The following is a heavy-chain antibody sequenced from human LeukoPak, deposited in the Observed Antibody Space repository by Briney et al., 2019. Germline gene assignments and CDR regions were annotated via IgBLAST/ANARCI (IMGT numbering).Heavy chain of an antibody. CDR1: GYTFTGYD. Sequence: GASVKVSCKASGYTFTGYDINWVRQATGQGLEWMGWMYPNSGNTGYAQKFQGRVTMTRNTSISTAYMELSSLRSEDTAVYYCARARVGDSRGYYPYYFDYWGQGTLVTVSS. CDR3: ARARVGDSRGYYPYYFDY. D-gene: IGHD3-22*01. CDR2: MYPNSGNT. V-gene: IGHV1-8*01. J-gene: IGHJ4*02.